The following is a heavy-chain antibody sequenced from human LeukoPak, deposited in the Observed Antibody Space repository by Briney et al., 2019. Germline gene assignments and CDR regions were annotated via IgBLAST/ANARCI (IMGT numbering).Heavy chain of an antibody. Sequence: PSETLSLTCTVSGGSISSYYWSWIRQPPGKGLEWIGYIYYSGSTNYNPSLKSRVTISVDTSKNQFSLKLSSVTAADTAVYYCARVVLELGYYYYMDVWGKGTTVTISS. CDR1: GGSISSYY. CDR2: IYYSGST. J-gene: IGHJ6*03. V-gene: IGHV4-59*12. D-gene: IGHD1-7*01. CDR3: ARVVLELGYYYYMDV.